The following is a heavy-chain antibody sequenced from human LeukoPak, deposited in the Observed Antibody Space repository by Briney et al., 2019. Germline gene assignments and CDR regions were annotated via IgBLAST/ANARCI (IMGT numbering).Heavy chain of an antibody. Sequence: HPGGSLRLSCAASGFTFSSYAMHWVRQAPGKGLEYVSTISSNGGSTYYANSVKGRFTISRDNSKNTLHLQMGSLRAEDMAVYYCARLVGGSYSDYWGQGTLVTVSS. D-gene: IGHD1-26*01. V-gene: IGHV3-64*01. J-gene: IGHJ4*02. CDR3: ARLVGGSYSDY. CDR1: GFTFSSYA. CDR2: ISSNGGST.